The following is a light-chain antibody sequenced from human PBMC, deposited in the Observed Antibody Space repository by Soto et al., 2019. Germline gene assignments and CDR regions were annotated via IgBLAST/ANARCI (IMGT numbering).Light chain of an antibody. CDR3: QHYNNWLGT. CDR1: QTVNNN. Sequence: DMVMTQAPATLSVSPGEGATLSCRASQTVNNNVAWYQLKPGQVPRLLIYGASTRATDIPARFSGSGSGTEFTLTISSLQSEDFAVYYCQHYNNWLGTFGGGTKVDIK. J-gene: IGKJ4*01. V-gene: IGKV3-15*01. CDR2: GAS.